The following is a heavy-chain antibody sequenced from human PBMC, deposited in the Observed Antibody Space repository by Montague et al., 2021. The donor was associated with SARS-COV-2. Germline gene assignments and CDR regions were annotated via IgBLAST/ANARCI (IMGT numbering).Heavy chain of an antibody. J-gene: IGHJ6*03. CDR2: INNSGST. CDR3: ARGRIEVSMIVVVLTGASYYIDV. D-gene: IGHD3-22*01. Sequence: SETRSLTCAVYGGSFSGHYWSWIRQPPGKGLEWIGEINNSGSTNYNPSLKSRVTISVDTSKNQLSLKLHSVTAADTAVYYCARGRIEVSMIVVVLTGASYYIDVWGKGTTVTVSS. CDR1: GGSFSGHY. V-gene: IGHV4-34*01.